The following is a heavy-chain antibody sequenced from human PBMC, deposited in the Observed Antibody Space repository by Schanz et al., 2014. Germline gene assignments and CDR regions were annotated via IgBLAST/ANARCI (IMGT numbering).Heavy chain of an antibody. CDR1: GDSIGTYQ. CDR2: VYHSGVT. J-gene: IGHJ4*02. Sequence: QVQLQESGPGLVKPSETLSLTCTVSGDSIGTYQWSWIRQPPGKGLEWIGYVYHSGVTTYKSSLKSRVRITVDTKRNQFSLKLNSATAADTAVYYCARSTYDFWSAFDYWGQGILVAVSS. CDR3: ARSTYDFWSAFDY. V-gene: IGHV4-59*08. D-gene: IGHD3-3*01.